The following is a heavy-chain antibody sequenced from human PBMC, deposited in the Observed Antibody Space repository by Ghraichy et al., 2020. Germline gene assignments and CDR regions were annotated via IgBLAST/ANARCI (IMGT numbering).Heavy chain of an antibody. V-gene: IGHV3-11*05. D-gene: IGHD5-12*01. Sequence: GGSLRLSCAASGFTFSDYYMSWIRQAPGKGLEWVSYISSSSSYTNYADSVKGRFTISRDNAKNSLYLQMNSLRAEDTALYYCARVGYSGYDYTYWGQGTLVTVSS. J-gene: IGHJ4*02. CDR1: GFTFSDYY. CDR2: ISSSSSYT. CDR3: ARVGYSGYDYTY.